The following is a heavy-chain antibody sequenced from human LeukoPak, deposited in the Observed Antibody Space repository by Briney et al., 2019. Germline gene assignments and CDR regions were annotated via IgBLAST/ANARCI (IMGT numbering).Heavy chain of an antibody. Sequence: ASVKVSCKASGYTFTSYYMHWVRQAPGQGLEWMGIINPSGGSTSYAQKFQGRVTMTRDMSTSTVYMELSSLRSEDTAVYYCARDGFMITFGGPSPAVAFDIWGQGTMVTVSS. CDR1: GYTFTSYY. D-gene: IGHD3-16*01. CDR2: INPSGGST. V-gene: IGHV1-46*01. J-gene: IGHJ3*02. CDR3: ARDGFMITFGGPSPAVAFDI.